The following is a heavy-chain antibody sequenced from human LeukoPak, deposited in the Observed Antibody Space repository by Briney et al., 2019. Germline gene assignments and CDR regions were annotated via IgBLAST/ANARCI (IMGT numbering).Heavy chain of an antibody. D-gene: IGHD3-22*01. CDR3: AREVNYDSSGFNYYYYMDV. J-gene: IGHJ6*03. CDR2: ISSSSSYI. Sequence: GGSLRLSCAASGFTFSSYSMNWVRQAPGKGLEWVSSISSSSSYIYYADSVKGRFTISRDNAKNSPYLQMNSLRAEDTAVYYCAREVNYDSSGFNYYYYMDVWGKGTTVTISS. V-gene: IGHV3-21*01. CDR1: GFTFSSYS.